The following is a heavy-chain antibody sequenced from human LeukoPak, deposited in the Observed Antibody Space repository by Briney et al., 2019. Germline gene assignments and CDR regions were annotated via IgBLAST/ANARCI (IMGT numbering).Heavy chain of an antibody. J-gene: IGHJ6*03. CDR1: GYTFTAYY. D-gene: IGHD3-10*01. CDR2: VRPNSGGT. Sequence: GASVKVPCKTSGYTFTAYYMHWVRQAPGQGLEWMGWVRPNSGGTKYSQKFQGRVNMTRDTSINTAYMELDRLRSDDTAVYYCARDDDYGSGTYMDVWGKGTTVTVSS. CDR3: ARDDDYGSGTYMDV. V-gene: IGHV1-2*02.